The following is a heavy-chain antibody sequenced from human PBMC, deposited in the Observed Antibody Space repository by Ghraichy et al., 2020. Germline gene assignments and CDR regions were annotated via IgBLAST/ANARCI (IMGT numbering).Heavy chain of an antibody. CDR3: ARDGGGFRIGWRDY. CDR2: IDSRSTTI. D-gene: IGHD6-19*01. CDR1: GFTFSSYS. Sequence: GGSLRLSCAASGFTFSSYSMNWVRQAPGKGLEWVSYIDSRSTTIQYADSVKGRFTISRDNAKNSLYLQMNRMRDEDTAVYYCARDGGGFRIGWRDYWGQGTLVTVSS. J-gene: IGHJ4*02. V-gene: IGHV3-48*02.